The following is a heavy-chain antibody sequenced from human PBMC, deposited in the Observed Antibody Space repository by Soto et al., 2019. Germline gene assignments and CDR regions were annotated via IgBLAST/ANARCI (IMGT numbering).Heavy chain of an antibody. CDR3: AKDLFVAATSLFDY. D-gene: IGHD6-13*01. V-gene: IGHV3-23*01. CDR1: GVTFYIYA. CDR2: ISGSGDST. J-gene: IGHJ4*02. Sequence: AGSMELSCAASGVTFYIYAMTGFLQTPGKGLEWVSGISGSGDSTYYADSVKGRFTISRDNSKNTLYLQMNSLRAEDTAVYYCAKDLFVAATSLFDYWGQGTLVTVSS.